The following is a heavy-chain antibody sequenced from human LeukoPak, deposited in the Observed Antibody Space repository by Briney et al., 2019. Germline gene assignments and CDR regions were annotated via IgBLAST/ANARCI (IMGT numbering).Heavy chain of an antibody. D-gene: IGHD6-19*01. CDR2: ITWDGGST. CDR3: ARGVFSAWYSDY. V-gene: IGHV3-43D*03. CDR1: GFTFDDYA. J-gene: IGHJ4*02. Sequence: GGSLRLSCAASGFTFDDYAMHWVRQVPGKGLEWVSVITWDGGSTYYTDSVKGRFTISRDNSKNSLYLQMNSLRAEDTAFYYCARGVFSAWYSDYWGQGTLVTVSS.